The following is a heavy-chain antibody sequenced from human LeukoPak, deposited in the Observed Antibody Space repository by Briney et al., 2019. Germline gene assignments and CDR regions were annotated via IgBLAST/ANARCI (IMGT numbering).Heavy chain of an antibody. CDR3: ARDPYHDSQGELG. J-gene: IGHJ4*02. Sequence: SVKVSCKASGGTFSSYAISWVRQAPGQGLEWMGRIIPILGIANYAQKFQGRVTITADKSTSTAYMELSSLRSEDTAVYYCARDPYHDSQGELGWGQGTLVTVSS. D-gene: IGHD1-26*01. CDR2: IIPILGIA. V-gene: IGHV1-69*04. CDR1: GGTFSSYA.